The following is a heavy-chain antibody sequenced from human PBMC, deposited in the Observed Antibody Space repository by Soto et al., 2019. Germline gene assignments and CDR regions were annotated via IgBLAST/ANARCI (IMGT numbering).Heavy chain of an antibody. J-gene: IGHJ4*02. V-gene: IGHV3-30*14. CDR1: GFTFSSYA. CDR3: ARAYQLTYYFDD. CDR2: LSDAGSKT. Sequence: PGGSLRLSCAPSGFTFSSYAMHLVRQPRGNGLEWVAVLSDAGSKTYYAASVKGRFSVSRDDSTNMVFLQMSSLRSDDTAVYHCARAYQLTYYFDDCGPGTPVNVSS. D-gene: IGHD3-9*01.